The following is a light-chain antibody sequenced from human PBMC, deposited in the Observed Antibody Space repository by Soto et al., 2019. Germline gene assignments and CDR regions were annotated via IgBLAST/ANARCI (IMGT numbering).Light chain of an antibody. CDR3: LQDYNFPRT. V-gene: IGKV1-6*01. Sequence: TQSPATLSASLGYRSTLSCRASQGIRTYLAWYQQKPGKAPKLLIYAASTLQSGVPPRFSGSGSGTDFSLTISSLQREDFATYYCLQDYNFPRTFGQGTKVDIK. J-gene: IGKJ1*01. CDR1: QGIRTY. CDR2: AAS.